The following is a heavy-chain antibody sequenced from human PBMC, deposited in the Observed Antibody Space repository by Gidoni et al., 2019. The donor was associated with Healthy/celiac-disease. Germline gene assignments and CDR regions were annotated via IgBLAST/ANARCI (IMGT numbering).Heavy chain of an antibody. V-gene: IGHV4-59*01. CDR1: GGSISSYY. J-gene: IGHJ4*02. CDR2: IYYSGST. CDR3: ARETYYYGSGSYYTNLFDY. D-gene: IGHD3-10*01. Sequence: QVQLQESGPGLVKPSETLSLTCTVSGGSISSYYWSWIRQPPGKGLEWIGYIYYSGSTNYNPSLKSRVTISVDTSKNQFSLKLSSVTAADTAVYYCARETYYYGSGSYYTNLFDYWGQGTLVTVSS.